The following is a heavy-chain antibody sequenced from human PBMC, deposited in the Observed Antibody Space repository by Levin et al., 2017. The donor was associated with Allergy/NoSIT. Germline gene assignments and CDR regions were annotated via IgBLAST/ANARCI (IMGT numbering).Heavy chain of an antibody. CDR3: ARHGEHYDDSSGHVDY. Sequence: KSGGSLRLSCKGSGYSFTSYWIGWVRQMPGKGLEWMGIIYPGDSDTRYSPSFQGQVTISADKSISTAYLQWSSLKASDTAMYYCARHGEHYDDSSGHVDYWGQGTLVTVSS. CDR2: IYPGDSDT. CDR1: GYSFTSYW. D-gene: IGHD3-22*01. V-gene: IGHV5-51*01. J-gene: IGHJ4*02.